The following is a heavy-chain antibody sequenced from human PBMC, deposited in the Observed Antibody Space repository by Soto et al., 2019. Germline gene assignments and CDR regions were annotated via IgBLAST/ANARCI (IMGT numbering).Heavy chain of an antibody. J-gene: IGHJ4*02. D-gene: IGHD2-2*01. CDR2: IIPILGIA. Sequence: QVQLVQSGAEVKKPGSSVKVSCKASGGTFSSYTISWVRQAPGQGLEWMGRIIPILGIANYAQKFQGRVTITADKSTSTAYMELSSLRSEDTAVYYCARDSVVVPGGFDYWGQGTLVTVSS. CDR3: ARDSVVVPGGFDY. V-gene: IGHV1-69*08. CDR1: GGTFSSYT.